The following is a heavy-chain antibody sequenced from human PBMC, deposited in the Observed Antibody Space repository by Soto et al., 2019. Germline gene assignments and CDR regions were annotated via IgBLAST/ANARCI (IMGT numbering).Heavy chain of an antibody. D-gene: IGHD3-10*01. Sequence: GGSLRLSCAASGFIFSNYWMHWVRQAPGKGLVWVSRIETDGSGTTYADSAKGRFTISRDNAKNTLYLQMNSLRAKDTAVYYCASDLFGSGSFAYYYGMDVWGQGTTVTVSS. V-gene: IGHV3-74*01. CDR1: GFIFSNYW. CDR3: ASDLFGSGSFAYYYGMDV. CDR2: IETDGSGT. J-gene: IGHJ6*02.